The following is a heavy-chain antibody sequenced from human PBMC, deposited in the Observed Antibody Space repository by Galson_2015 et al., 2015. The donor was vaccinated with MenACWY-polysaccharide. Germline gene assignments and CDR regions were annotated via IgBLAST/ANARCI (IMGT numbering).Heavy chain of an antibody. Sequence: SLRLSCKASGFTFTSYAVSWVRQAPGKGLEWVASISGSGGSTYYADYVKGRFTISRDNSKNTQYLQMNSLRAEDTAVYYCAKGTFGVVNYYFDSWGQGTLVTVSS. V-gene: IGHV3-23*01. CDR1: GFTFTSYA. CDR2: ISGSGGST. D-gene: IGHD3-3*01. J-gene: IGHJ4*02. CDR3: AKGTFGVVNYYFDS.